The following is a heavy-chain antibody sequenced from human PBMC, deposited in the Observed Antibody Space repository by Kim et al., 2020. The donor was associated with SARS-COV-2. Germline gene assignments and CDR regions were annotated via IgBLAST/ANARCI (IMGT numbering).Heavy chain of an antibody. J-gene: IGHJ6*02. D-gene: IGHD2-15*01. CDR2: ISAYNGNT. CDR3: ARGSGEGGYYYYYGMDV. V-gene: IGHV1-18*01. Sequence: ASVKVSCKASGYTFTSYGISWVRQAPGQGLEWMGWISAYNGNTNYAQKLQGRVTMTTDTSTSTAYMELRSLRSDDTAVYYCARGSGEGGYYYYYGMDVWGQGTTVTVSS. CDR1: GYTFTSYG.